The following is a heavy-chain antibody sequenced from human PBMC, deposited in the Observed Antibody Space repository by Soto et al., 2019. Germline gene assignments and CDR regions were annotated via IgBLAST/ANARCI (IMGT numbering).Heavy chain of an antibody. CDR3: AREGYNFGPFDY. CDR1: GGSLSSYD. J-gene: IGHJ4*02. CDR2: ISYSGTT. Sequence: SETLSLTCSVSGGSLSSYDWSWIRRPPGMGLEWIASISYSGTTNYNSSLKSRVTISIDTSKNQFSLKFNSVTAADTAVYYCAREGYNFGPFDYWGQGALVTVSS. V-gene: IGHV4-59*01. D-gene: IGHD5-18*01.